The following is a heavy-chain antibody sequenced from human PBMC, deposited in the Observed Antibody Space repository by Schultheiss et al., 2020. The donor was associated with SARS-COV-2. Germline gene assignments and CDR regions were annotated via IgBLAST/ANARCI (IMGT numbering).Heavy chain of an antibody. CDR3: ARRRSDGNWWLDT. D-gene: IGHD2-8*02. V-gene: IGHV4-59*08. J-gene: IGHJ5*02. CDR1: GGSISPYY. CDR2: IYHSGTT. Sequence: SQTLSLTCAVSGGSISPYYWSWVRQFPGKGLQYIGYIYHSGTTNYNPSLKSRVTISVDTSKNQFSLKLTSVIAADTAVYYCARRRSDGNWWLDTWGQGTLVTVSS.